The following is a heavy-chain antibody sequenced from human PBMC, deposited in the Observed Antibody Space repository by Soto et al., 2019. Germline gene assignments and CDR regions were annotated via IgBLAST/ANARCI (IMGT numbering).Heavy chain of an antibody. J-gene: IGHJ5*02. D-gene: IGHD6-19*01. CDR3: AREGGIAVAGPGWFDP. V-gene: IGHV1-46*01. CDR1: GYTFTSYY. CDR2: INPSGGST. Sequence: ASVKVSCKASGYTFTSYYMHWVRQAPGQGLEWMGIINPSGGSTSYAQKFQGRVTMTRDTSTSTVYMELSSLRSEDTAVYYCAREGGIAVAGPGWFDPWGQGTLVTVSS.